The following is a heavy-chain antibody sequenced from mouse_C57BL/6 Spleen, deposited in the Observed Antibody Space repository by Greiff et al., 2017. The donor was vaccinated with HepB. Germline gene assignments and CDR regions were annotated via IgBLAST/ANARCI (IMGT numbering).Heavy chain of an antibody. CDR1: GFTFSDAW. CDR2: IRNKANNHAT. CDR3: TSLITTVVAEYFDV. D-gene: IGHD1-1*01. Sequence: EVKLMESGGGLVQPGGSMKLSCAASGFTFSDAWMDWVRQSPEKGLEWVAEIRNKANNHATYYAESVKGRFTISRDDSKSSVYLQMNSLRAEDTGIYYCTSLITTVVAEYFDVWGTGTPVTVSS. J-gene: IGHJ1*03. V-gene: IGHV6-6*01.